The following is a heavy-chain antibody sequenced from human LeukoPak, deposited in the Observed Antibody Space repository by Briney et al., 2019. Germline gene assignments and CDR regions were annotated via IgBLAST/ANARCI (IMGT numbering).Heavy chain of an antibody. V-gene: IGHV4-38-2*01. D-gene: IGHD3-22*01. Sequence: SETLSLTCAVSGYSISSGYYWGWIRQPQGKGLEWIGTIYHSGSTCYNPSLKSRVTISVDTSKNQFSLKLSSVTAADTAVYYCASADSSGYFYVAYWGQGTLVTVSS. CDR3: ASADSSGYFYVAY. CDR2: IYHSGST. CDR1: GYSISSGYY. J-gene: IGHJ4*02.